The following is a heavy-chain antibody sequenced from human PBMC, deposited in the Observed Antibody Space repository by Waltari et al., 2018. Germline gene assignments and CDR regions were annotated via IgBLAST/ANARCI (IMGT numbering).Heavy chain of an antibody. V-gene: IGHV3-21*06. CDR2: ISKSGRVT. CDR1: GFDFSSFS. J-gene: IGHJ4*02. CDR3: NVELAEAGN. Sequence: EVHLVESGGGLVKPGGSLSVSCAASGFDFSSFSINWIRQTPGKGLEWVSSISKSGRVTEYADSVKGRFTFSRDNANNSVYLQMNSLRVEDTAVYYCNVELAEAGNWGQGTLVTVSP. D-gene: IGHD6-13*01.